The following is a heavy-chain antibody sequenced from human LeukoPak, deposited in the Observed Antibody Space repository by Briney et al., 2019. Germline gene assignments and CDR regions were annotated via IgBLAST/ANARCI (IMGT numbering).Heavy chain of an antibody. Sequence: RPGGSLRLSCAASGFTFDDYGMSWVRQAPGKGLEWVSGINWNGGSTGYADSVKGRFTISRDNAKNSLYMQMNSLRAEDTALYYCARVIEDYYDSSGHYDYWGQGTLVTVSS. D-gene: IGHD3-22*01. CDR2: INWNGGST. CDR3: ARVIEDYYDSSGHYDY. J-gene: IGHJ4*02. V-gene: IGHV3-20*04. CDR1: GFTFDDYG.